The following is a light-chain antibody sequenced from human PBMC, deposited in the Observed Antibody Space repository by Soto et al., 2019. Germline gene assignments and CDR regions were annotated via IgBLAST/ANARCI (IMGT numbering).Light chain of an antibody. J-gene: IGKJ1*01. V-gene: IGKV1-39*01. CDR1: QSIGSR. CDR2: AAS. Sequence: DIQMTQSPSSLSASVGDSVIITCRASQSIGSRLSWYQQKPGKAPNLLIYAASRLRSGVPSRFSGSKSGTDFTLTISDLQPEDFANYYCQQAYSRVTFGQGTKV. CDR3: QQAYSRVT.